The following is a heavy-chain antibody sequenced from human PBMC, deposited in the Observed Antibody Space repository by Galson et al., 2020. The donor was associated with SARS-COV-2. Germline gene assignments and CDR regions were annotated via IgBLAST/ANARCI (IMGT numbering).Heavy chain of an antibody. V-gene: IGHV3-30*04. Sequence: GGSLRLSCAASGFTFTNYAIHWVRQAPGKGLEWVAVISHDGRIEVYADSVKGRFTISRDNSENMLFLQMDILRADDTAVYYCARDVSGGASGIWGQGTMVTVSS. J-gene: IGHJ3*02. CDR3: ARDVSGGASGI. CDR1: GFTFTNYA. D-gene: IGHD1-26*01. CDR2: ISHDGRIE.